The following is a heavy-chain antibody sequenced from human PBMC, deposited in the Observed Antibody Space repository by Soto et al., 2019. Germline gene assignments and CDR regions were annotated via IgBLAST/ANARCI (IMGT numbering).Heavy chain of an antibody. Sequence: SVKVSCKASGGTFGSYTISWVRQAPGQGLEWMGRIIPILGIANYAQKFQGRVTINADKSTSTAYMELSSLRSDDTAIYYCARDPYGAPYYFDYWGQGTLVTVSS. V-gene: IGHV1-69*04. D-gene: IGHD4-17*01. CDR3: ARDPYGAPYYFDY. CDR1: GGTFGSYT. CDR2: IIPILGIA. J-gene: IGHJ4*02.